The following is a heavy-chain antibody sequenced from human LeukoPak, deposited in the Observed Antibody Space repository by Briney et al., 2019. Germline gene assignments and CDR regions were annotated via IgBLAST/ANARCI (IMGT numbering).Heavy chain of an antibody. CDR2: INHSGST. J-gene: IGHJ4*02. D-gene: IGHD1-26*01. CDR1: GGSFSGYY. CDR3: ARGVFRSYDY. V-gene: IGHV4-34*01. Sequence: SETLSLTCAVYGGSFSGYYWSWIRQPPGKGLEWIGEINHSGSTNYNPSLKSRVNITVDTSKNQFSLKLSSVTAADTAVYYCARGVFRSYDYWGQGTLVAVSS.